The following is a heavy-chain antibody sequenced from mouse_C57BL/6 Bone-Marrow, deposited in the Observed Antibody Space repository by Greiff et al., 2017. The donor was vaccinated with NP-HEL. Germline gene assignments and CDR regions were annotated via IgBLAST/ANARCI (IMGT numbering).Heavy chain of an antibody. CDR2: IDPETGGT. J-gene: IGHJ3*01. Sequence: QVQLQQSGAELVRPGASVTLSCKASGYTFTDYEMHWVKQTPVHGLEWIGAIDPETGGTAYNQKFKGKAILTADKSSSTAYMELRSLTSEDSAVYYCTRSYGNSLAYWGQGTLVTVSA. CDR3: TRSYGNSLAY. D-gene: IGHD2-1*01. CDR1: GYTFTDYE. V-gene: IGHV1-15*01.